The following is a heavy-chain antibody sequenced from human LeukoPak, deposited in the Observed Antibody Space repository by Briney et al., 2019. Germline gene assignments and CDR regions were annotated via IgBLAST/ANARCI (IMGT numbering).Heavy chain of an antibody. CDR1: GYFISSGYY. CDR2: IYHSGST. V-gene: IGHV4-38-2*01. Sequence: SETLSLTCAVSGYFISSGYYWGWIRQPPGKGLEYIGSIYHSGSTYYNPSLKSRVTISVDTSKHQFSLKLSSVTAAATAVYYCARFVGAATTSHVDYWGQGTLVTVSS. CDR3: ARFVGAATTSHVDY. J-gene: IGHJ4*02. D-gene: IGHD1-26*01.